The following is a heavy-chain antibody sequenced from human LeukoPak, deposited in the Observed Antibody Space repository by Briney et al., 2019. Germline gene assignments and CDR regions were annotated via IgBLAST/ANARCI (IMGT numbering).Heavy chain of an antibody. D-gene: IGHD2-2*01. Sequence: SGTLSLTCAVSGGSISSSNWWSWVRQPPGQGLEWIGEIYHSGSTNYNPSLKSRVTISVDKSKNQFSLKLSSVTAADTAVYYCARALPAGPLRGGDAFDIWGQGTMVTVSS. CDR2: IYHSGST. J-gene: IGHJ3*02. CDR1: GGSISSSNW. CDR3: ARALPAGPLRGGDAFDI. V-gene: IGHV4-4*02.